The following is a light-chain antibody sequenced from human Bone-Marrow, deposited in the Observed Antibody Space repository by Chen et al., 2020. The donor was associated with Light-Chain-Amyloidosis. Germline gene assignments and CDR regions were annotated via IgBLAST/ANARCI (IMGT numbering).Light chain of an antibody. CDR3: SSYTITNTRV. CDR2: EVT. CDR1: RSDVGGDNH. J-gene: IGLJ1*01. V-gene: IGLV2-14*01. Sequence: QSALTQPASVSGSPGQSITISCTGTRSDVGGDNHVSWYQQHPDKAPKLMIYEVTNRPSWVPDRFSGSKSDNTASLTIAGLQTEDEADYCCSSYTITNTRVFGSGTRVTVL.